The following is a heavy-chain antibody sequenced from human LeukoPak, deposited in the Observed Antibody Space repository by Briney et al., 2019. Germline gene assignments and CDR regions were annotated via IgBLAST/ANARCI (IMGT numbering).Heavy chain of an antibody. V-gene: IGHV4-30-4*01. Sequence: SETLSLTCTVSGGSINSGDYYWRWIRQPPGKVRQRNGYICYSGSTYYNQSLKSRVTISVDTSKNQFSLWLSSVTAADTAVYFCAGSSISVDVFDMWGQGTMVTVS. D-gene: IGHD2-2*01. CDR3: AGSSISVDVFDM. CDR1: GGSINSGDYY. J-gene: IGHJ3*02. CDR2: ICYSGST.